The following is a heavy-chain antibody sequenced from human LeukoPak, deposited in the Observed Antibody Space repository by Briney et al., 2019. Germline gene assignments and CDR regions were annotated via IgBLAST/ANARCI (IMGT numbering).Heavy chain of an antibody. CDR2: IWYDGTNK. CDR1: GFTFSNYG. V-gene: IGHV3-33*01. J-gene: IGHJ4*02. CDR3: ARDRGDGSGTYCDY. Sequence: GGSLRLSCAASGFTFSNYGMHWVRQAPGKGLEWVAVIWYDGTNKYYADSVKGRFTISRDNSKNTLYLQMNSLRAEDTAVYYCARDRGDGSGTYCDYWGRGTLVTVSS. D-gene: IGHD3-10*01.